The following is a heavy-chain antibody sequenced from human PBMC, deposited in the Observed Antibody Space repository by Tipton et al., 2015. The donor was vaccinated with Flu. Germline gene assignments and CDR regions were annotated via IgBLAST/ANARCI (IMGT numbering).Heavy chain of an antibody. Sequence: TLSLTCTVSDDSISTYYFSWFRQPPEKGLEWIGYIYNAGSTNYNPSLKSRVTMAADTSKNQLSLRLWSVTTADTAVYFCARRGYLGRAYDDWGQGVLVTVSS. CDR1: DDSISTYY. D-gene: IGHD3-16*02. J-gene: IGHJ4*02. CDR3: ARRGYLGRAYDD. CDR2: IYNAGST. V-gene: IGHV4-59*01.